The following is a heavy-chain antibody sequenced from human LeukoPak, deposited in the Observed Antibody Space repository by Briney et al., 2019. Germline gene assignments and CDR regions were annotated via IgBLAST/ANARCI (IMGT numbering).Heavy chain of an antibody. CDR2: MNPSSGNT. D-gene: IGHD3-22*01. J-gene: IGHJ4*02. CDR3: AGYYDSRWFRGDYFDY. V-gene: IGHV1-8*01. Sequence: GASVKVSCKASGYTFTSYDINWVRQATGQGLEWMGWMNPSSGNTGYAQKFQGRVTMTRNTSISTAYMELSSLRSEDTAVYYCAGYYDSRWFRGDYFDYWGQGTLVTVSS. CDR1: GYTFTSYD.